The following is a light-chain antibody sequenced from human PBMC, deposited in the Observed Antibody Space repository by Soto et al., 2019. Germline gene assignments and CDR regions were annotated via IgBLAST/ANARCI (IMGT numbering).Light chain of an antibody. Sequence: QSALTQSASVSGSPGQSITISCTGTSSDVGGYNDVSWYQQHPGKAPKLMIYEVSNRPSGVSNRFSGSKSGNTASLTISGLQAEDEADYYCSSYTSSSTYVFGTGTKLTVL. CDR3: SSYTSSSTYV. CDR1: SSDVGGYND. V-gene: IGLV2-14*01. CDR2: EVS. J-gene: IGLJ1*01.